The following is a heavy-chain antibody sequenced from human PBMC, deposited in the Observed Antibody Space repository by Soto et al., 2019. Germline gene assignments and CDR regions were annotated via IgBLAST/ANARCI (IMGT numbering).Heavy chain of an antibody. CDR3: AHSDRDLFDY. V-gene: IGHV2-5*02. J-gene: IGHJ4*02. CDR1: GFSLSTSGVG. CDR2: IYWDDDT. Sequence: QITLKESGPTLVKPTQTLTLTCTFSGFSLSTSGVGVGWIRQPPGKALEWLALIYWDDDTRYSPSLKSRLTNTKDTSKNQVVLTMTNRDPVDTATYYCAHSDRDLFDYWGQGTLVTVSA.